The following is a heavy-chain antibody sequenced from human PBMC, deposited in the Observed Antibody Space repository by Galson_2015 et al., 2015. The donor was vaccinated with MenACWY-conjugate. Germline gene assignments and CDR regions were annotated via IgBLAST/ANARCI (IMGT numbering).Heavy chain of an antibody. CDR3: AKTITMIVVVDAFDI. D-gene: IGHD3-22*01. CDR2: ISYDGSNK. J-gene: IGHJ3*02. V-gene: IGHV3-30*18. CDR1: GFTFSSYG. Sequence: SLRLSCAASGFTFSSYGMHWVRPAPGKGLEWVAVISYDGSNKYYADSGKGRFTISRDNSKNTLYLQMNSLRAEDTAVYYCAKTITMIVVVDAFDIWGQGTMVTVSS.